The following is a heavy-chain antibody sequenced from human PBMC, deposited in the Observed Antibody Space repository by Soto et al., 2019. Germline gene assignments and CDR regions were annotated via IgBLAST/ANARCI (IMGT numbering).Heavy chain of an antibody. D-gene: IGHD1-26*01. J-gene: IGHJ4*02. V-gene: IGHV4-4*02. CDR3: ARVHPRATDFDY. CDR1: GGSISSSNW. Sequence: PSETLSLTCTVSGGSISSSNWWSWVRQPPGKGLEWIGEIYHSGSTNYNPSLKSRVTISVDKSKNQFSLKLSSVTAADTAVYYCARVHPRATDFDYWGQGTLVTVSS. CDR2: IYHSGST.